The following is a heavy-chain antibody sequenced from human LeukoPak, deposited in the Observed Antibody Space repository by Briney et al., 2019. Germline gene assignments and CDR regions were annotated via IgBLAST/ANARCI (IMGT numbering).Heavy chain of an antibody. D-gene: IGHD5-24*01. J-gene: IGHJ4*02. CDR2: MNPNSGNT. CDR3: ARGRRWLPPDY. CDR1: GYTFTNYD. V-gene: IGHV1-8*03. Sequence: ASVKVSCKASGYTFTNYDIHWVRQATGQGLEWMGWMNPNSGNTGYAQKFQGRVTITRDTSISTAYMELSSLMSEDTAVYYCARGRRWLPPDYWGQGTLVTVSS.